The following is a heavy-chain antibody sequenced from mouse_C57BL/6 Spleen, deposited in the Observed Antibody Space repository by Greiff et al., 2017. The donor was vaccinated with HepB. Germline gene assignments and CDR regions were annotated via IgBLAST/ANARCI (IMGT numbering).Heavy chain of an antibody. Sequence: EVQLQESGPGLVKPSQSLSLTCSVTGYSITSGYYWNWIRQFPGNKLEWMGYISYDGSNNYNPSLKNRISITRDTSKNQFFLKLNSVTTEDTATYYCARGNGYWMDYWGQGTSVTVSS. CDR1: GYSITSGYY. J-gene: IGHJ4*01. D-gene: IGHD2-3*01. CDR3: ARGNGYWMDY. CDR2: ISYDGSN. V-gene: IGHV3-6*01.